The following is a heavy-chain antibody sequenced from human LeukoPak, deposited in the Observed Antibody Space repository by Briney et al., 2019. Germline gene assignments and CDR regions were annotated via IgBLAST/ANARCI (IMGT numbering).Heavy chain of an antibody. J-gene: IGHJ6*02. CDR3: ARDMPGYCSGGSCYSGMDV. CDR2: IWYDGSHQ. D-gene: IGHD2-15*01. CDR1: GFTFSSFG. V-gene: IGHV3-33*01. Sequence: GGSLRLSCAASGFTFSSFGMHWVRQAPGKGLEWVAVIWYDGSHQYYADSVKGRFTISRDNSRNTLFLQMHTLRVDDTAVYYCARDMPGYCSGGSCYSGMDVWGQGTTVIVSS.